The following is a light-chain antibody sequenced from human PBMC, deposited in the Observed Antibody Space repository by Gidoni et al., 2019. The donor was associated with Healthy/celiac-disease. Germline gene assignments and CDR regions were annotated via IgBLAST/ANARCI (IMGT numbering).Light chain of an antibody. CDR3: QSADSSGTYVV. Sequence: SYELTQPPSVSVSPGQPARITCSGDTLPKQSAYWYQQKPGQAPVLVIYNDSERPSGIPERFSGSSSGTTVTLTISGVQAEDEADYYCQSADSSGTYVVFGGGTKLTVL. CDR1: TLPKQS. V-gene: IGLV3-25*03. J-gene: IGLJ2*01. CDR2: NDS.